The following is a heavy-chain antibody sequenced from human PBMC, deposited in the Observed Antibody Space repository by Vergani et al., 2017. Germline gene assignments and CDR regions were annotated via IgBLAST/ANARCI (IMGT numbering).Heavy chain of an antibody. V-gene: IGHV1-46*01. CDR3: TTEGDIVVVVAAPYYYGMDV. D-gene: IGHD2-15*01. CDR1: GYTFTSYY. CDR2: INPSGGST. Sequence: QVQLVQSGAEVKKPGASVKVSCKASGYTFTSYYLHWVRQDPGQGLEWMGIINPSGGSTSYAQKFQGRVTMTRDTSTSTVYMELSSLRSEDTAVYYCTTEGDIVVVVAAPYYYGMDVWGQGTTVTVSS. J-gene: IGHJ6*02.